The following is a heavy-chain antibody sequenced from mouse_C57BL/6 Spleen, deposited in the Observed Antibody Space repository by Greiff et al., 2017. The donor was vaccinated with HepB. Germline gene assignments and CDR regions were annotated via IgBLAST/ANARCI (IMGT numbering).Heavy chain of an antibody. J-gene: IGHJ2*01. CDR1: GYAFSSYW. CDR3: ARSHYYGKGVDY. CDR2: IYPGDGDT. V-gene: IGHV1-80*01. D-gene: IGHD1-1*01. Sequence: VKLMESGAELVKPGASVKISCKASGYAFSSYWMNWVKQRPGKGLEWIGQIYPGDGDTNYNGKFKGKATLTADKSSSTAYMQLSSLTSEDSAVYFCARSHYYGKGVDYWGQGTTLTVSS.